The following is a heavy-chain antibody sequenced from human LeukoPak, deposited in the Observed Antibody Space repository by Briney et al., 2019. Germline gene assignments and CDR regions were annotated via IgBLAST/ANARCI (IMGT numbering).Heavy chain of an antibody. CDR3: ARGEYNYGRDWFDP. J-gene: IGHJ5*02. Sequence: ASVKVSCKASGYTFTGYYMHWVRQAPGQGLEWMGWINPDSGGTNCAQKFQGRVTMTRDTSISTAYMELSSLRSDDTAVYYCARGEYNYGRDWFDPWGQGTLVTVSS. V-gene: IGHV1-2*02. CDR2: INPDSGGT. CDR1: GYTFTGYY. D-gene: IGHD5-18*01.